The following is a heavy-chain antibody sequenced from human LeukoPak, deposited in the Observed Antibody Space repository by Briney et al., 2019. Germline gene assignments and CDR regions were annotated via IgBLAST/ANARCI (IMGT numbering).Heavy chain of an antibody. CDR3: ATDHLAAASYNWFDP. V-gene: IGHV4-31*03. J-gene: IGHJ5*02. CDR2: ISYSGSP. Sequence: PSETLSLTCTVSGGSITSGDSFWTWIRQHPEKGLEWIGYISYSGSPYYNPSLQTRVTISSDMSKNQFSLKLASVTAVDTAVYYCATDHLAAASYNWFDPWGQGTLVTVSS. D-gene: IGHD6-13*01. CDR1: GGSITSGDSF.